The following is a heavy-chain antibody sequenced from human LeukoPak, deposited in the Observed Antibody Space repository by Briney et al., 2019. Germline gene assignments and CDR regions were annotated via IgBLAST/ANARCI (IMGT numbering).Heavy chain of an antibody. CDR1: GGSIGSSRNY. D-gene: IGHD4-11*01. CDR3: ARQGSNWYFEYFQH. Sequence: PSETLSLTCTVSGGSIGSSRNYWGWIRQPPGKRLEWIGSIHYSGSTYYSPSLKSRVTISVDMSKNQFSLKLTSVTAADTAVYYCARQGSNWYFEYFQHWGQGTLVTVSS. CDR2: IHYSGST. J-gene: IGHJ1*01. V-gene: IGHV4-39*01.